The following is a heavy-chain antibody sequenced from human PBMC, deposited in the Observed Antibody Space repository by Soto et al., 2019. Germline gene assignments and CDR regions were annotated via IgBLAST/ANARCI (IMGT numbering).Heavy chain of an antibody. Sequence: PGGSLRLSCAASGFTFSSYAMHWVRQAPGKGLEWVAVISYDGSNKYYADSVKGRFTISRDNSKNTLYMQMNSLRAEDTAVYHCARVSAVAGTPFFDYWGQGTLVTVSS. J-gene: IGHJ4*02. CDR2: ISYDGSNK. V-gene: IGHV3-30-3*01. CDR1: GFTFSSYA. CDR3: ARVSAVAGTPFFDY. D-gene: IGHD6-19*01.